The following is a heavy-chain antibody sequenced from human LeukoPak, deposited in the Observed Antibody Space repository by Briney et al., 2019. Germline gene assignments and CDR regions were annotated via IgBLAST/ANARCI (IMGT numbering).Heavy chain of an antibody. D-gene: IGHD6-6*01. CDR2: ISGSGGST. J-gene: IGHJ4*02. V-gene: IGHV3-23*01. CDR3: AKSVKARPFDY. Sequence: GGSLRLSCAASGFTLSTSNAMSWVRQAPGKGLEWVSAISGSGGSTYYADSVKGRFTISRDNSKNTLYLQMNSLRAEDTAVYYCAKSVKARPFDYWGQGTLVTVSS. CDR1: GFTLSTSNA.